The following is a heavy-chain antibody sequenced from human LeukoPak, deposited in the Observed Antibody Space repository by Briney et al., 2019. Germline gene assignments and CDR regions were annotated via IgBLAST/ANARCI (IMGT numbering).Heavy chain of an antibody. CDR1: GSSISNYY. CDR2: IYYSGST. V-gene: IGHV4-59*01. J-gene: IGHJ6*03. Sequence: SETLSLTCTVSGSSISNYYWSWIRQPPGKGLEWIGYIYYSGSTNYNPSLKSRVTISLDTSKNHFSLNLSSVTAADTAVYYCARGAYYYYYMDVWGKGTTVTVSS. CDR3: ARGAYYYYYMDV.